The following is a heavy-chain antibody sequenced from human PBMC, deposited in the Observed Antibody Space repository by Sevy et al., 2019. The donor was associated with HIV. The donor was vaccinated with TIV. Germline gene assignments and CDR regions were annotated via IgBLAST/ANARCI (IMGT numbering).Heavy chain of an antibody. CDR3: ASCYYYDSSGYPEWEYFQH. V-gene: IGHV1-18*01. CDR1: GYTFTSYG. D-gene: IGHD3-22*01. Sequence: ASVKVSCKASGYTFTSYGISWVRQAPGQGLEWMGWISAYNGNTNYAQKLQGRVIMTTDTSTSTAYMELRSLRSDDTAVYYCASCYYYDSSGYPEWEYFQHWGQGTLVTVSS. CDR2: ISAYNGNT. J-gene: IGHJ1*01.